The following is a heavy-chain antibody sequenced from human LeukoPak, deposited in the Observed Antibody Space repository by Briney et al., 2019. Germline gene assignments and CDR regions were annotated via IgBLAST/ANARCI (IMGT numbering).Heavy chain of an antibody. D-gene: IGHD6-19*01. V-gene: IGHV3-21*01. CDR2: ISSSSSYI. Sequence: GGSLRLSCAASGFTFSSYAMSWVRQAPGKGLEWVSSISSSSSYIYYADSVKGRFTISRDNAKNSLYLQMNSLRAEDTAVYYCARDLGVAGTSLGYWGQGTLVTVSS. CDR1: GFTFSSYA. CDR3: ARDLGVAGTSLGY. J-gene: IGHJ4*02.